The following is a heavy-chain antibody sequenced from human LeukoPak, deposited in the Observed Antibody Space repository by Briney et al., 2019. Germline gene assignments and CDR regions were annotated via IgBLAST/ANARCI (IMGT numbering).Heavy chain of an antibody. J-gene: IGHJ3*01. CDR2: SRNKANSHSS. CDR3: ARNGGERGNSAFDV. Sequence: GGSLRLSCAASGFTLTDQYMDWVRQAPGKGLEWIGRSRNKANSHSSEYAASVKGRFTISRDGSGNLMYLQMNSLKIDDTAVYFCARNGGERGNSAFDVWGQGTEVTVSS. V-gene: IGHV3-72*01. CDR1: GFTLTDQY. D-gene: IGHD3-16*01.